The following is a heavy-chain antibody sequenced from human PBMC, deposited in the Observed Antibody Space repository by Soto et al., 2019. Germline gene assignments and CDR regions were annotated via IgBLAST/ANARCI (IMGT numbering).Heavy chain of an antibody. J-gene: IGHJ3*02. Sequence: EVQLVESGGGLVQPGGSLRLSCAASGFTFSSYWMHWVRQAPGKGLVWVSRINSDGRSTSYADSVKGRFTISRDNAKNMLYLQIDSLRAEDTAVYYCIRDNYNDLKAAFDIWGQGTMVTVSS. V-gene: IGHV3-74*01. CDR2: INSDGRST. CDR3: IRDNYNDLKAAFDI. CDR1: GFTFSSYW. D-gene: IGHD4-17*01.